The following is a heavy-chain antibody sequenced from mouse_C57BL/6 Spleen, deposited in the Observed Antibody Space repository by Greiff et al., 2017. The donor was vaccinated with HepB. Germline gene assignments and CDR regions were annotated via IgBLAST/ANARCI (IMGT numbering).Heavy chain of an antibody. V-gene: IGHV2-6*01. CDR3: ASKDSSGYGFAY. CDR1: GFSLTSYG. D-gene: IGHD3-2*02. CDR2: IWGVGST. Sequence: VKLVESGPGLVAPSQSLSITCTVSGFSLTSYGVDWVRQSPGKGLEWLGVIWGVGSTNYNSALKSRLSISKDNSKSQVFLKMNSLQTDDTAMYYCASKDSSGYGFAYWGQGTLVTVSA. J-gene: IGHJ3*01.